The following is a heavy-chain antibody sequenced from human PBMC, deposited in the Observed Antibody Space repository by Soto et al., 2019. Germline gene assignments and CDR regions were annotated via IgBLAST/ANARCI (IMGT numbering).Heavy chain of an antibody. J-gene: IGHJ6*02. Sequence: EVQLVESGGGLVKPGGSLRLSCAASGFTFSSYSMNWVRQAPGKGLEWVSSISSSSSYIYYADSVKGRFTISSDNAKNSLYLQMKCLRAEDTAVYYCARDQFWSGNAGYGMDVWGQGTTVTVSS. CDR3: ARDQFWSGNAGYGMDV. CDR2: ISSSSSYI. D-gene: IGHD3-3*01. CDR1: GFTFSSYS. V-gene: IGHV3-21*01.